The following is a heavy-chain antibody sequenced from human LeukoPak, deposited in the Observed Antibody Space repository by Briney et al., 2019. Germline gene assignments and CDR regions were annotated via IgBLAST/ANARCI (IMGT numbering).Heavy chain of an antibody. CDR2: INPNSGGT. CDR1: GYTFTGYY. CDR3: ARGTFWTTRSNRFDP. J-gene: IGHJ5*02. D-gene: IGHD3/OR15-3a*01. Sequence: ASVKVSCKASGYTFTGYYMHWVRQAPGQGLEWMGWINPNSGGTNYAQKFQGRVTMTRDTSINTAYMELSRLRSDDTAVYYCARGTFWTTRSNRFDPWGQGTLVTVSS. V-gene: IGHV1-2*02.